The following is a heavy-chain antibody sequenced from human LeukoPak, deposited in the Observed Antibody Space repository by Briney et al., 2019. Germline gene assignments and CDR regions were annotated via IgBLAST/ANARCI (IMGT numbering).Heavy chain of an antibody. D-gene: IGHD5-18*01. CDR3: ARDRIDYGYDY. J-gene: IGHJ4*02. CDR1: GGSISSYY. V-gene: IGHV4-59*01. Sequence: SETLSLTCTVSGGSISSYYWSWIRQPPGKGLEWIGYIYYSGSTNYNPSLESRVTISVDTTKSQFSLKLSSVTAADTAVYYCARDRIDYGYDYWGQGTLVTVSS. CDR2: IYYSGST.